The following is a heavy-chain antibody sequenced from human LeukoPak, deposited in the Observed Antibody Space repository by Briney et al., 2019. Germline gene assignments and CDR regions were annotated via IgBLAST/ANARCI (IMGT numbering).Heavy chain of an antibody. CDR1: GFSFSDYR. V-gene: IGHV3-7*01. CDR2: IKEDGSEK. Sequence: GGSLRLSCAASGFSFSDYRMSWIRQAPGKGLEWVANIKEDGSEKYYVDSVKGRFAISRDNAKNSLSLQMNSLRVEDTAVYYCVRGATYHLYWGQGTLVTVSS. J-gene: IGHJ4*02. CDR3: VRGATYHLY.